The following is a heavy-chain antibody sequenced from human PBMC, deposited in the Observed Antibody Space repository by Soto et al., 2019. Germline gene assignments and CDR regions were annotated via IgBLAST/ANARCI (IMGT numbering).Heavy chain of an antibody. D-gene: IGHD3-3*01. CDR2: IYYSGST. J-gene: IGHJ5*02. CDR3: ARLRPGYDFWSGYLGWFDP. V-gene: IGHV4-39*01. Sequence: PSETLSLTCTVSGGSISSSSYYWGWIRQPPGKGLEWIGSIYYSGSTYHNPSLKSRVTISVDTSKNQFSLKLSSVTAADTAVYYCARLRPGYDFWSGYLGWFDPWGQGTLVTVSS. CDR1: GGSISSSSYY.